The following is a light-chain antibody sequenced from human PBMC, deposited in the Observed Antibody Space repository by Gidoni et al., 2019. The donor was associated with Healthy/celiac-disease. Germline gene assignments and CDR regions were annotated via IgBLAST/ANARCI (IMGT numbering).Light chain of an antibody. Sequence: QSALTQPRSVSGSPGESVTISCSGLSTRVGESYSFSWYRLHPERAPNVIIFDVSRRPSGVPDRFSSAHSGTTASLTISGLQADDEGDYYCCSSAGTYTSPNWVFGGGTTLTVL. CDR3: CSSAGTYTSPNWV. CDR1: STRVGESYS. CDR2: DVS. V-gene: IGLV2-11*01. J-gene: IGLJ3*02.